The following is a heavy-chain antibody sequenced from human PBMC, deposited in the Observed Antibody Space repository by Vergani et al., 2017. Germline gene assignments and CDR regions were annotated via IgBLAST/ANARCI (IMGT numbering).Heavy chain of an antibody. Sequence: QLQLQESGSGLVKPSQTLSLTCAVSGGSISSGGYSWSWIRQPPGKGLEWIGYIYHSGSTYYNPSLKSRVTISVDRSKNRFSLKLSSVTAADTAVYYCARGAGYCSSTICPPSAFDYWGQGTLVTVSS. CDR2: IYHSGST. CDR3: ARGAGYCSSTICPPSAFDY. CDR1: GGSISSGGYS. V-gene: IGHV4-30-2*01. J-gene: IGHJ4*02. D-gene: IGHD2-2*01.